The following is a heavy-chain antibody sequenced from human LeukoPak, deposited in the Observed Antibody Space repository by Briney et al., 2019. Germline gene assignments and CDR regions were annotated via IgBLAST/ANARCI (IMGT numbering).Heavy chain of an antibody. Sequence: SETLSLTCTVSGGSISSSSYYWGWIRQPPGKGLEWIGSIYYSGSTYYNPSLKSRVTISVDTSKNQFSLKLSSVTAADTAVYYCARHIAARGAFDIWGQGTMVTVSS. CDR2: IYYSGST. CDR1: GGSISSSSYY. D-gene: IGHD6-6*01. V-gene: IGHV4-39*01. J-gene: IGHJ3*02. CDR3: ARHIAARGAFDI.